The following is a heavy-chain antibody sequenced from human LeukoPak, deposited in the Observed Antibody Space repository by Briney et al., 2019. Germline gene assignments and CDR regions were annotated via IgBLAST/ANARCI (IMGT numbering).Heavy chain of an antibody. CDR2: ISYDGSNK. D-gene: IGHD3-10*01. Sequence: GGSLRLSCAASGFTFSSYGIHWVRQAPGKGLEWVALISYDGSNKYYADSAKGRFTISRDNSKNTLYLQMNSLRAEDTAVYYCANENYYGSGSYPDYWGQGTLVTVSS. J-gene: IGHJ4*02. CDR3: ANENYYGSGSYPDY. CDR1: GFTFSSYG. V-gene: IGHV3-30*18.